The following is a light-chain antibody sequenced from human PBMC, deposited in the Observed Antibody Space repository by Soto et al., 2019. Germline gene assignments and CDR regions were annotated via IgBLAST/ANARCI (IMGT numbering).Light chain of an antibody. CDR1: SSDVGGYGY. CDR2: DVY. CDR3: CSYAGNSTFYV. Sequence: QSVLTQPRSVSGSHGQSVTISCTGTSSDVGGYGYVSWYQQHPGKAPKLMIYDVYNRPSGVPDRFSGSKSGNTASLTISGLQAEDEAVYYCCSYAGNSTFYVFGTGTKVTVL. V-gene: IGLV2-11*01. J-gene: IGLJ1*01.